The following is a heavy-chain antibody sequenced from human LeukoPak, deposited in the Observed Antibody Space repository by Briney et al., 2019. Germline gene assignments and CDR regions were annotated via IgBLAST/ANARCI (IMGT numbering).Heavy chain of an antibody. Sequence: GGSLRLSCAASGFTFSSYAMHWVRQAPGKGLEWVAVISYDGSNKYYADSVKGRFTISRDNSKNTLYLQMNSLRAADTAVYYCARGRAVVAASDSWFDPWGQGTLVTVSS. CDR2: ISYDGSNK. J-gene: IGHJ5*02. D-gene: IGHD2-15*01. CDR3: ARGRAVVAASDSWFDP. V-gene: IGHV3-30*04. CDR1: GFTFSSYA.